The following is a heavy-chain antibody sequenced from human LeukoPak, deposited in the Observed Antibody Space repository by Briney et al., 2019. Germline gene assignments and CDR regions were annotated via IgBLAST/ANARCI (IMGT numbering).Heavy chain of an antibody. CDR3: ARDMIILQS. J-gene: IGHJ5*02. Sequence: GGSLRLSCSASGFIFSNYWTTWVRQAPGKGLEWVANIKQDGSEKYYVDSVKGRFTISRDNAKKSLYLQMNSLRAEDTAVYFCARDMIILQSWGQGTLVTASS. V-gene: IGHV3-7*04. D-gene: IGHD3-16*01. CDR1: GFIFSNYW. CDR2: IKQDGSEK.